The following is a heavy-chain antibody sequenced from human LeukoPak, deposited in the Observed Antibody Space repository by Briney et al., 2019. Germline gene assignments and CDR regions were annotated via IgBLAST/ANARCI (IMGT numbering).Heavy chain of an antibody. J-gene: IGHJ4*02. V-gene: IGHV3-66*01. D-gene: IGHD6-19*01. Sequence: GGSLRLSCAASGFTVSSNYMSWVRQAPGKGLEWVSVIYSGGSTYYADSVKGRFIISRDNSKNTLYLQMNSLRAEDTAVYYCAEDEGAGYNSGLLYWGQGTLVTVSS. CDR2: IYSGGST. CDR1: GFTVSSNY. CDR3: AEDEGAGYNSGLLY.